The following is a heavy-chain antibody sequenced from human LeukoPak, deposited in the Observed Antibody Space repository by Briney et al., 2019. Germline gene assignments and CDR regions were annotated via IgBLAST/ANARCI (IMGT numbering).Heavy chain of an antibody. Sequence: GSVKVSCKVSGYTLTELSMHWVRQAPGKGLEWMGGFDPEDGETIYAQKFQGRVTMTEDTSTDTAYMELSSLRSEDTAVYYCATVKEGFLYSSSWYRLNYWGQGTLVTVSS. CDR3: ATVKEGFLYSSSWYRLNY. J-gene: IGHJ4*02. CDR2: FDPEDGET. D-gene: IGHD6-13*01. CDR1: GYTLTELS. V-gene: IGHV1-24*01.